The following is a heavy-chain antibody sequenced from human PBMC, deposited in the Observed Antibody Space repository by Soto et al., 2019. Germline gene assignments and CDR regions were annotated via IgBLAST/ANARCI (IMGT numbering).Heavy chain of an antibody. CDR2: INAGNGNT. CDR3: ARGGSYENAFDI. Sequence: ASVKVSCKASGYTFTSYAMHWVRQAPGQRLEWMGWINAGNGNTKYSQKFQGRVTITRDTSASTAYMELSSLRSEDTAVYYCARGGSYENAFDIWGQGTMVTVSS. J-gene: IGHJ3*02. V-gene: IGHV1-3*01. D-gene: IGHD1-26*01. CDR1: GYTFTSYA.